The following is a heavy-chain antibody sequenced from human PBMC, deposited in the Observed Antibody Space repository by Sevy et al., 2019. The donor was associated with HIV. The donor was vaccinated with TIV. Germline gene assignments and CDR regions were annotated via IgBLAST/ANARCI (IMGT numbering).Heavy chain of an antibody. J-gene: IGHJ6*02. CDR2: INSDGSST. D-gene: IGHD4-4*01. V-gene: IGHV3-74*01. CDR1: GFTFSSYW. CDR3: ARDGPTTSNYDYYYYGMDV. Sequence: GGSLRLSCAASGFTFSSYWMHWVRQAPGKGLVWVSRINSDGSSTSYADSVKGRFTISRDNAKNTLYRQMNSLRAEDTAVYYCARDGPTTSNYDYYYYGMDVWGQGTTVTVSS.